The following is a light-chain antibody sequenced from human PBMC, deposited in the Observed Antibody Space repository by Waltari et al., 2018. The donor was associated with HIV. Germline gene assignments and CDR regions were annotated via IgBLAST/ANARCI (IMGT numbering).Light chain of an antibody. Sequence: DIVMSQSPLSLAATSGEPASISSKSPQSLLQTNTYNYLDWYLQKPGQSPKLLIYLGSARASGVPDRFSGSGSGTDFTLEITRVEAEDVGVYYCMQALQTPYTFGQGTNLDI. CDR1: QSLLQTNTYNY. CDR2: LGS. J-gene: IGKJ2*01. V-gene: IGKV2-28*01. CDR3: MQALQTPYT.